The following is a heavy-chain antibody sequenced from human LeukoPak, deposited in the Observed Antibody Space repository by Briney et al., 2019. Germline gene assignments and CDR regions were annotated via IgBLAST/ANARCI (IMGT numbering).Heavy chain of an antibody. CDR2: IYYSGST. V-gene: IGHV4-39*07. Sequence: PSETLSLTCTVSGGSISSSSYYWGWIRQPPGKGLEWIGSIYYSGSTYYNPSLKSRVTISVDTSKNQFSLKLSSVTAADTAVYYCARRSGIAVAPVDYWGQGTLVTVSS. D-gene: IGHD6-19*01. CDR3: ARRSGIAVAPVDY. CDR1: GGSISSSSYY. J-gene: IGHJ4*02.